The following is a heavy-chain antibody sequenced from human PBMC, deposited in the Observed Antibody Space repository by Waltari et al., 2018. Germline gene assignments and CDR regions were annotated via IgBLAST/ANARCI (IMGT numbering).Heavy chain of an antibody. Sequence: QVQLQQWGAGLLKPSETLSLTCAVYGGSFSGYYWSWIRQPPGKGLEWIGEINHSGSTYYNPSLKSRVTISVDTSKNQFSLKLSSVTAADTAVYYCARDQRGDYDYWGQGTLVTVSS. CDR1: GGSFSGYY. J-gene: IGHJ4*02. CDR3: ARDQRGDYDY. V-gene: IGHV4-34*01. D-gene: IGHD4-17*01. CDR2: INHSGST.